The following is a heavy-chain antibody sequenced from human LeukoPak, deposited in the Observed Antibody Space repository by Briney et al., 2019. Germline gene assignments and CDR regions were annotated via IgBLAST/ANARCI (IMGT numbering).Heavy chain of an antibody. CDR3: ARGPNTVVTPRDAFDI. CDR1: GGSISGYY. J-gene: IGHJ3*02. D-gene: IGHD4-23*01. Sequence: SETLSFTGTGSGGSISGYYWFWIRQPPGKGLEYIGHIYNSGSTNYNPSLKSRVTISADTPKNQFSLKLSSVTAADTAVYYCARGPNTVVTPRDAFDIWGQGTMVTVSS. CDR2: IYNSGST. V-gene: IGHV4-59*01.